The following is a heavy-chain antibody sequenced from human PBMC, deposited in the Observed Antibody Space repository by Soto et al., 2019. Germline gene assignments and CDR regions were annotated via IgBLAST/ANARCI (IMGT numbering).Heavy chain of an antibody. J-gene: IGHJ5*02. V-gene: IGHV3-33*01. D-gene: IGHD6-25*01. Sequence: PGGSLRLSCAASGFTFSNYGIHWVRQAPGKGLEWVAVIWYDGNNKFYADSMKGRFTISRDNSKNTVYLQMDSLRGEDTAVYYCARGRAQRLDNWFDPWGQGTLVTVSS. CDR2: IWYDGNNK. CDR3: ARGRAQRLDNWFDP. CDR1: GFTFSNYG.